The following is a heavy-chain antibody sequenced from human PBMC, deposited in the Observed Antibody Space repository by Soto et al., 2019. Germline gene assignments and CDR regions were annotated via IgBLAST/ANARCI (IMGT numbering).Heavy chain of an antibody. J-gene: IGHJ4*02. V-gene: IGHV1-69*13. CDR2: IIPIFGTA. CDR3: ANGYSSSWYGGRYFDY. Sequence: SVKVSCKASGGTFSSYAISWVRQAPGQGLEWMGGIIPIFGTANYAQKFQGRVTITADESTSTAYMELSSLRSEDTAVYYCANGYSSSWYGGRYFDYWGQGTLVTVSS. CDR1: GGTFSSYA. D-gene: IGHD6-13*01.